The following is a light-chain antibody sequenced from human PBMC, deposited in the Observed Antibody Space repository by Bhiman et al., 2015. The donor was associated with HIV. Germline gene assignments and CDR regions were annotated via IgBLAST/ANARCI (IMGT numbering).Light chain of an antibody. J-gene: IGLJ2*01. CDR1: SSNIGAGYD. Sequence: QSVLTQSPSVSGAPGQRVTISCTGSSSNIGAGYDLHWYQQLPGTAPKLLLYAYNNRPSGVPDRFSGSKSGTSASLAITGLQAEDEADYYCQSYDSNLSGSLFGGGTKLTVL. CDR3: QSYDSNLSGSL. V-gene: IGLV1-40*01. CDR2: AYN.